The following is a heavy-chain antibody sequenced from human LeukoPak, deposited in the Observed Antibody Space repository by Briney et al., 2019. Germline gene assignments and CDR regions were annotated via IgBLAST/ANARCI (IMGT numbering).Heavy chain of an antibody. CDR1: GFTFSGYS. CDR2: ISSSSSTI. V-gene: IGHV3-48*02. D-gene: IGHD3-10*01. J-gene: IGHJ4*02. Sequence: GGSLRLSCAASGFTFSGYSVNWVRQAPGKGLEWVSYISSSSSTIYYADSVKGRFTISRDNAKNSLYLQMNSLRDEDTAVYYCARARTSYGSGSSYHDYWGQGTLVTVSS. CDR3: ARARTSYGSGSSYHDY.